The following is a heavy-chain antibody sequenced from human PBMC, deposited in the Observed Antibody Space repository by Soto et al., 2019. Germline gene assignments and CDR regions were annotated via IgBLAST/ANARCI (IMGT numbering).Heavy chain of an antibody. CDR2: ISGSDGST. V-gene: IGHV3-23*01. D-gene: IGHD6-19*01. J-gene: IGHJ3*02. CDR1: GFTFSTYA. Sequence: EVQLLESGGGLVQPGGSLRLSCVASGFTFSTYAMNWVRQAPGKGLGWVSAISGSDGSTYYADSVKGRFTISRDNSKNPLYLQMRSLRAEDTAVYYCAKESLLSGWYVGDALDIWGQGTMVTVSS. CDR3: AKESLLSGWYVGDALDI.